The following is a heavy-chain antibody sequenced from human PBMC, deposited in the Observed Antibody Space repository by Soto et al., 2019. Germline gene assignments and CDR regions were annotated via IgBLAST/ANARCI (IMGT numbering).Heavy chain of an antibody. J-gene: IGHJ4*02. CDR2: ISYDGSNK. V-gene: IGHV3-30-3*01. CDR3: ARDLRYCSGGSCSRHFDY. D-gene: IGHD2-15*01. Sequence: GGALRLSCAASVFTFSSYAMHWVRQAPGKGLEWVAVISYDGSNKYYADAVKGRFTISRDNSKNTLYLQMNSLRAEDTAVYYCARDLRYCSGGSCSRHFDYWGQGTLVTVSS. CDR1: VFTFSSYA.